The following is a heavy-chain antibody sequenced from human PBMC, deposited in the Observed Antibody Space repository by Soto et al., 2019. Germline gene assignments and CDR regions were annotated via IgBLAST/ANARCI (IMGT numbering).Heavy chain of an antibody. J-gene: IGHJ4*02. CDR1: GFTFSSYA. Sequence: GGSLRLSCAASGFTFSSYAMSWVRQAPGKGLEWVSAISGSGGSTYYADSVKGRFTISRDNSKNTLYLQMNSLRAEDTAVYYCAKAYYYDSSGPPFDYWGQGTLVTVSS. CDR3: AKAYYYDSSGPPFDY. V-gene: IGHV3-23*01. CDR2: ISGSGGST. D-gene: IGHD3-22*01.